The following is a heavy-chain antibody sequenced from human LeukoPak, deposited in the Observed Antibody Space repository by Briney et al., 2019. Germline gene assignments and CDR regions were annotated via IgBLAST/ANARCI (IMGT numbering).Heavy chain of an antibody. CDR2: ISWNSGSI. Sequence: PGGSLGLSCAASGFTFDDYAMHWVRQAPGKGLEWVSGISWNSGSIGYADSVKGRFTISRDNAKNSLYLQMNSLRAEDTALYYCAKGYYDFWSGYLNYWGQGTLVTVSS. V-gene: IGHV3-9*01. CDR3: AKGYYDFWSGYLNY. J-gene: IGHJ4*02. CDR1: GFTFDDYA. D-gene: IGHD3-3*01.